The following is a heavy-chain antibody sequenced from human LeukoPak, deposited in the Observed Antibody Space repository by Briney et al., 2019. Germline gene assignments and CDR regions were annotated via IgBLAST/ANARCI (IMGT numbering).Heavy chain of an antibody. CDR1: GGSISSYY. V-gene: IGHV4-34*01. J-gene: IGHJ6*03. CDR2: INHSGST. CDR3: ARLGVVIAPYYYYYMDV. Sequence: SETLSLTCTVSGGSISSYYWSWIRQPPGKGLEWIGEINHSGSTNYNPSLKSRVTISVDTSKNQFSLKLSSVTAADTAVYYCARLGVVIAPYYYYYMDVWGKGTTVTVS. D-gene: IGHD3-3*01.